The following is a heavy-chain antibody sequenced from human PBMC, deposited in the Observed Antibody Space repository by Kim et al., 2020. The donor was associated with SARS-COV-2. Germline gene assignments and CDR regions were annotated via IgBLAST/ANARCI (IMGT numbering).Heavy chain of an antibody. J-gene: IGHJ4*02. D-gene: IGHD2-15*01. CDR3: TRRYCSGGSCYSDY. Sequence: AASVKGRFTISRDDSKSTAYLQMNSLKTEDTAVYYCTRRYCSGGSCYSDYWGQGTLVTVSS. V-gene: IGHV3-73*01.